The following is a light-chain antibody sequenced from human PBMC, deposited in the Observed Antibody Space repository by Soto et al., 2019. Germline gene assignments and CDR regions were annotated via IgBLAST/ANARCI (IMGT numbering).Light chain of an antibody. CDR3: QQYDTSPRT. CDR1: QNLSSGY. CDR2: AAS. J-gene: IGKJ1*01. Sequence: EIVLTQSPGTLSLSPGERATLSCRASQNLSSGYLAWYRQRPGQAPRILIYAASSRATGIPDRFIGSGSGTDFTLTISRLEPEDCAVYYCQQYDTSPRTFGRGTKVE. V-gene: IGKV3-20*01.